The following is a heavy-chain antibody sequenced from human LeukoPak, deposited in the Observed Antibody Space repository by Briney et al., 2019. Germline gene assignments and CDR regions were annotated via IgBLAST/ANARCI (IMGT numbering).Heavy chain of an antibody. Sequence: PSETLSLTCTVSGGSITSSSYYWGWIRQPPGRGLEWIGSISYSGNTFYNPSLKSRVTISVDTSKNQFSLKLSSVTAADTAVYYCARGDDYGDYWGQGTLVTVSS. CDR2: ISYSGNT. CDR1: GGSITSSSYY. CDR3: ARGDDYGDY. D-gene: IGHD3-10*01. V-gene: IGHV4-39*01. J-gene: IGHJ4*02.